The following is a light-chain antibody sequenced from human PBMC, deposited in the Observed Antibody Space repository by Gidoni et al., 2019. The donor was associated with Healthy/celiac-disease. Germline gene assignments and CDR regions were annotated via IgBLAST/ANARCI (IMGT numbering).Light chain of an antibody. CDR2: DES. J-gene: IGKJ3*01. CDR1: QSVSSY. V-gene: IGKV3-11*01. Sequence: EIVLTQSPATLSLSPGERATLSCRASQSVSSYLAWYQQKPGQAPRRLIYDESNRATGIPARFSGSGSGTDFTLTISSLEPEDFAVYYCQQRSNWPRTFGPGTKVDIK. CDR3: QQRSNWPRT.